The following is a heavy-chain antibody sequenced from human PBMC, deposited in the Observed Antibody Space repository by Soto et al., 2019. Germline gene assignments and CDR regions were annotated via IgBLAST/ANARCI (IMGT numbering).Heavy chain of an antibody. D-gene: IGHD5-12*01. CDR2: ISGSGGTT. V-gene: IGHV3-23*01. CDR3: AKCEKGWLQLVDY. J-gene: IGHJ4*02. Sequence: EVQLLESGGGLVQPGGSLRLSCAASGFTFNNYAMTWVRQAPGTGREWVSGISGSGGTTYYADSVKGRFTISRDNSKNTLYLQMNSLRAEDTAVYYCAKCEKGWLQLVDYWGQGILVTVSS. CDR1: GFTFNNYA.